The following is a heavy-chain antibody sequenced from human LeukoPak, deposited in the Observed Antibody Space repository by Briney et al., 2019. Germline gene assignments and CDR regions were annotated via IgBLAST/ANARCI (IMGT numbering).Heavy chain of an antibody. Sequence: GGSLRLSCAASGFTLSSYEMNCGPDAPGKGLEWGSDITSSGSTIYYADAVKGRFTISRDNAKNSLYLQMKSLSAEDTAVYYCAELGITMIGGVWGKGTTVSISS. CDR3: AELGITMIGGV. V-gene: IGHV3-48*03. CDR1: GFTLSSYE. J-gene: IGHJ6*04. CDR2: ITSSGSTI. D-gene: IGHD3-10*02.